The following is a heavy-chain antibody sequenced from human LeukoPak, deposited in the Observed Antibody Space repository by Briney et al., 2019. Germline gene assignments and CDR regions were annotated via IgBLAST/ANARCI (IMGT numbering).Heavy chain of an antibody. CDR3: ARVIASAYYFDY. D-gene: IGHD2/OR15-2a*01. CDR2: ISSSISYK. J-gene: IGHJ4*02. Sequence: PGGSLRLSCVASGFTFRSYSMNWVRQAPGKGLEWVSSISSSISYKDYADSVKGRFTISRDNAKNSLYLQMNSLRAEDAAVYYCARVIASAYYFDYWGQGTLVTVSS. V-gene: IGHV3-21*01. CDR1: GFTFRSYS.